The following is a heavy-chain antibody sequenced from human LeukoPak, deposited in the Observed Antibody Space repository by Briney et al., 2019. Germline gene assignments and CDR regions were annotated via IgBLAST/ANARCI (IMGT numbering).Heavy chain of an antibody. CDR2: IYHSGST. J-gene: IGHJ4*02. CDR1: GASISSDNW. D-gene: IGHD6-19*01. V-gene: IGHV4-4*02. Sequence: SETPSLTCAVSGASISSDNWWSWVRQPPGKGLEWIGEIYHSGSTNYNPSLESRVTISVDKSNNQFSLKLNSVTAADTAVYYCARAPPYGSGWSKGVFDYWGQGTLVTVSS. CDR3: ARAPPYGSGWSKGVFDY.